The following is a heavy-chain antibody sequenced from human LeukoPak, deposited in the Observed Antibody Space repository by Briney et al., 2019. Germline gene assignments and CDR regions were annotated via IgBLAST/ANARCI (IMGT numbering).Heavy chain of an antibody. D-gene: IGHD4-17*01. CDR3: ATSSSGDGDYDD. CDR2: INHSGST. V-gene: IGHV4-34*01. J-gene: IGHJ4*02. Sequence: KPSETLSLTCAVYGGSFSGYYWSWIRQPPGKGLEWIGEINHSGSTNYNPSLKSRVTISVDTSKNQFSLKLSSVTAADTAVYYCATSSSGDGDYDDWGQGTLVTVSS. CDR1: GGSFSGYY.